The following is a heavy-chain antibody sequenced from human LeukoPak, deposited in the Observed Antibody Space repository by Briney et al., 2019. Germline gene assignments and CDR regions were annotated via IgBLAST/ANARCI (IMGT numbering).Heavy chain of an antibody. CDR3: ARDRVAAASRLSFDI. D-gene: IGHD6-13*01. Sequence: PGGSLRLSCAASGFTFSSYSMNWVRQAPGKGLEWVSSISSSSSYIYYADSVKGRFTISRDNAKNSLYLQMNSLRAEDTSVYYCARDRVAAASRLSFDIWGQGTMVTVSS. J-gene: IGHJ3*02. CDR1: GFTFSSYS. V-gene: IGHV3-21*01. CDR2: ISSSSSYI.